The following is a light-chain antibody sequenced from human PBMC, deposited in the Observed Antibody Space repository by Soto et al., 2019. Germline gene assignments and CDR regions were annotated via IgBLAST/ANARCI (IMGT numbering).Light chain of an antibody. J-gene: IGKJ4*02. CDR2: AAS. V-gene: IGKV3-15*01. CDR3: QQHESYPPT. Sequence: LTQSPSSLSASPGERAPLSCRASQSVSSYLGWYQQKPGQAPRLLMHAASTRHNGIPARFAGSGSGTDFTLTISSLQSEDFAAYYCQQHESYPPTFGGGTKVDIK. CDR1: QSVSSY.